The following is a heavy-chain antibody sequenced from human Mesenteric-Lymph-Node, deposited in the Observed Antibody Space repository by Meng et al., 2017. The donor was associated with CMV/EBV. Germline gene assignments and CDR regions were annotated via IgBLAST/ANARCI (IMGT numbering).Heavy chain of an antibody. CDR1: GYTFTGYY. Sequence: ASVKVSCKASGYTFTGYYMHWVRQAPGQGLEWMGWINPNSGGTNYAQKLQGRVTMTTDTSTSTAYMELSSLRSEDTAVYYCARMNSGKNSSGRYYYYYGMDVWGQGTTVTVSS. V-gene: IGHV1-2*02. D-gene: IGHD6-6*01. CDR2: INPNSGGT. J-gene: IGHJ6*02. CDR3: ARMNSGKNSSGRYYYYYGMDV.